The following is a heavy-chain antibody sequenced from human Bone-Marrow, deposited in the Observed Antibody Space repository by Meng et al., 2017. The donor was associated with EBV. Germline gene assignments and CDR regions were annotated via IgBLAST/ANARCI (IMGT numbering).Heavy chain of an antibody. CDR1: GGSISSSNW. D-gene: IGHD2-15*01. CDR3: ARYAVVVVAAPYWYFDL. CDR2: IYHSGST. J-gene: IGHJ2*01. Sequence: QVQLQASGPGLVKPSGTLSLTCAVSGGSISSSNWGSWVRQPPGKGLEWIGEIYHSGSTNYNPSLKSRVTISVDKSKNQFSLKLSSVTAADTAVYYCARYAVVVVAAPYWYFDLWGRGTLVTVSS. V-gene: IGHV4-4*02.